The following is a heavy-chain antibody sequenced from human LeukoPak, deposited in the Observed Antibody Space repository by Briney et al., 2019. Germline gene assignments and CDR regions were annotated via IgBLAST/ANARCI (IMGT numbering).Heavy chain of an antibody. CDR3: ARVEMATISHFDY. Sequence: PSETLSLTCTVSGGSISSSSYYWGWIRQPPGKGLEWIGSIYYSGSTYYNPSLKSRVTISVDTSKNQFSLKLSSVTAADTAVYYCARVEMATISHFDYWGQGTLVTVSS. D-gene: IGHD5-24*01. V-gene: IGHV4-39*07. CDR2: IYYSGST. J-gene: IGHJ4*02. CDR1: GGSISSSSYY.